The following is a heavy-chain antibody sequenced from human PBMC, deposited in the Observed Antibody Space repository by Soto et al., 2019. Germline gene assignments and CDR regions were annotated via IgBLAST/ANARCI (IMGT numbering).Heavy chain of an antibody. CDR3: ARHGGLLWFGELFLQRYYYYGMDV. J-gene: IGHJ6*02. CDR1: GGSISSYY. CDR2: IYYSGST. Sequence: SDTLSLTCTVSGGSISSYYWSWIRQPPGKGLEWIGYIYYSGSTNYNPSLKSRVTISVDTSKNQFSLKLSSVTAADTAVYYCARHGGLLWFGELFLQRYYYYGMDVWGQGTTVTVSS. D-gene: IGHD3-10*01. V-gene: IGHV4-59*08.